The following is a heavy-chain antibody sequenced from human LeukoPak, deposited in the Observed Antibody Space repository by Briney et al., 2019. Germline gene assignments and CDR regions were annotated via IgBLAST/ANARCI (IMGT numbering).Heavy chain of an antibody. CDR3: ARLRYTNPYDY. D-gene: IGHD3-9*01. Sequence: GASVKVSRKASGYTFTDYYIHWVRQAPGQGLEWMGWINPNNRGAKYAQKFQGRVTMTRDTSINTAYMELSSLRSDDTAIYYCARLRYTNPYDYWGQGTLLTVST. J-gene: IGHJ4*02. CDR1: GYTFTDYY. V-gene: IGHV1-2*02. CDR2: INPNNRGA.